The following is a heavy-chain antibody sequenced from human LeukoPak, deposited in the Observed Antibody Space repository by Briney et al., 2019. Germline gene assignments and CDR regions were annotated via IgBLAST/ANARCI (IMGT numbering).Heavy chain of an antibody. J-gene: IGHJ4*02. CDR3: ARDLGDYYYDSSGYYYYFDY. CDR2: ISAYNGNT. CDR1: GYTFTSYG. Sequence: ASVKVSCKASGYTFTSYGISWVRQAPGQGLEWMGWISAYNGNTNYAQKLQGRVTMTTGTSTSTAYMELRSLRSDDTAVYYCARDLGDYYYDSSGYYYYFDYWGQGTLVTVSS. D-gene: IGHD3-22*01. V-gene: IGHV1-18*01.